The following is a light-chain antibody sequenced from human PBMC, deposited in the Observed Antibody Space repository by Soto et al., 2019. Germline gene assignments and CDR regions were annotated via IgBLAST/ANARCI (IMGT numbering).Light chain of an antibody. V-gene: IGKV1-5*03. CDR3: QHYNSYSEA. CDR2: KAS. Sequence: DIQMTQSPSTLSGSVGDRVTITCRASQTISSWLAWYQQKPGKAPKLLIYKASTLKSGVPSRFSGSGSGTELPLTISRLQPDDFANYYCQHYNSYSEAFGQGTKVELK. J-gene: IGKJ1*01. CDR1: QTISSW.